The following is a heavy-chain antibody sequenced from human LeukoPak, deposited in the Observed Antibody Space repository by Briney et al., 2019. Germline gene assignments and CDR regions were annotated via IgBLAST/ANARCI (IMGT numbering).Heavy chain of an antibody. V-gene: IGHV1-2*06. CDR3: TRESGSYHGNDY. CDR1: GYTFTGYY. Sequence: GASVKVSCKASGYTFTGYYMHWVRQAPGQGLEWMGRINPNNGATNYAQKLQGRFTITGDTSISTAYMELSSLRSDDTAVYYCTRESGSYHGNDYWGQGTLVTVSS. D-gene: IGHD1-26*01. J-gene: IGHJ4*02. CDR2: INPNNGAT.